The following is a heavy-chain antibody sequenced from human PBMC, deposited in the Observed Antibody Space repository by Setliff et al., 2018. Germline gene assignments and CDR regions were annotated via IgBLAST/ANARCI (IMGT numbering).Heavy chain of an antibody. CDR2: INHRGTT. D-gene: IGHD3-10*01. V-gene: IGHV4-34*01. CDR3: ARAGGYYGSGSYYNDGWFDP. Sequence: PSETLSLTCAVYGGSFSGYYWNWIRQAPGKGLEWIGEINHRGTTSYTPSLKGRVTISVDMSKKQFSLKLSSVTAADTAVYYCARAGGYYGSGSYYNDGWFDPWGQGTLVTVSS. J-gene: IGHJ5*02. CDR1: GGSFSGYY.